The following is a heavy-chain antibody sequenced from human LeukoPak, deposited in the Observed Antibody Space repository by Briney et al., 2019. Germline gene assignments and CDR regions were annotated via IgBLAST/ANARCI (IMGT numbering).Heavy chain of an antibody. Sequence: ASVKVSCKASGGTFISYAISWVRQAPGQGLEWMGGIIPIFGTANYAQKFQGRVTITADESTSTAYMELSSLRSEDTAVYYCARGVVVAATPSTIDYWGQGTLVTVS. CDR2: IIPIFGTA. CDR3: ARGVVVAATPSTIDY. J-gene: IGHJ4*02. CDR1: GGTFISYA. V-gene: IGHV1-69*13. D-gene: IGHD2-15*01.